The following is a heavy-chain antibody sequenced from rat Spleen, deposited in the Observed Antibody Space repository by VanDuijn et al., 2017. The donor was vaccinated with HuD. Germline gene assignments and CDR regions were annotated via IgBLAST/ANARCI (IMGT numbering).Heavy chain of an antibody. J-gene: IGHJ4*01. D-gene: IGHD1-2*01. Sequence: EVQLVESGGGLVQPGRSLKLSCAASGFTFSDYAMAWVRQAPKKGLEWVATIIYDGSSTYYRDSVKGRFTISRDNAKSSLYLQMDSLRSEDTATYYCTTDPRYYYSSYMNAWGQGVSVTVFS. CDR1: GFTFSDYA. V-gene: IGHV5-17*01. CDR3: TTDPRYYYSSYMNA. CDR2: IIYDGSST.